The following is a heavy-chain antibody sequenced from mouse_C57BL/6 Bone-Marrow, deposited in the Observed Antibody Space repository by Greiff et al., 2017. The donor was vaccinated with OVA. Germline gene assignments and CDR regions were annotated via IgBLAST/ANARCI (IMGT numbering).Heavy chain of an antibody. J-gene: IGHJ4*01. CDR3: ADDGYYVSMDY. Sequence: VQLQQPGAELVKPGASVKLSCKASGYTFTSYWMHWVKQRPGQGLEWIGMIHPNSGSTNYNEKFKSKATLTVDESSSTAYMQLSSLTSEDSAVYYCADDGYYVSMDYWGQGTSVTVSS. V-gene: IGHV1-64*01. CDR1: GYTFTSYW. D-gene: IGHD2-3*01. CDR2: IHPNSGST.